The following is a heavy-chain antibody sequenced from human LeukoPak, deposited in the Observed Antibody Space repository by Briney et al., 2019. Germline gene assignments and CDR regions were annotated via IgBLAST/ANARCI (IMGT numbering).Heavy chain of an antibody. CDR3: THEYSSSPLFDY. V-gene: IGHV3-49*03. D-gene: IGHD6-6*01. Sequence: GGSLRLSCTASGFTFGDYAMSWFRQAPGKGLEWVGFIRSKAYGGTTEYAASVKGRFTISRDDSKSIAYLQMNSLKTEDTAVYYCTHEYSSSPLFDYWGQGTLVTVSS. CDR1: GFTFGDYA. J-gene: IGHJ4*02. CDR2: IRSKAYGGTT.